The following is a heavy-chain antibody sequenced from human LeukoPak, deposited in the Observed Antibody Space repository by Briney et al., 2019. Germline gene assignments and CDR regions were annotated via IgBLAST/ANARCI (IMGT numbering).Heavy chain of an antibody. CDR2: ISGSGDTT. CDR3: AKDQGENWFDP. J-gene: IGHJ5*02. Sequence: GGSLRLSCAASGFTFSDYHMSWIRQAPGRGLEWVSVISGSGDTTYYADSVKGRFTISRDNSKNTLYLQMNSLRAEDTALYYCAKDQGENWFDPWGQGTLVTVSS. V-gene: IGHV3-23*01. CDR1: GFTFSDYH. D-gene: IGHD3-16*01.